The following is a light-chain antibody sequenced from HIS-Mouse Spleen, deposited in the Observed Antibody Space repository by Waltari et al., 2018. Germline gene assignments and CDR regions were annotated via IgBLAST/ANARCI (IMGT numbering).Light chain of an antibody. J-gene: IGLJ2*01. CDR3: SSYTSSSPYVV. V-gene: IGLV2-14*01. Sequence: SALTQPASVSGSPGQSITISCPGTSSHVGGYNYVSWYQQHQGKAPKLMIYEVSNRPSGVSNRFSGSKSGNTASLTISGLQAEDEADYYCSSYTSSSPYVVFGGGTKLTVL. CDR2: EVS. CDR1: SSHVGGYNY.